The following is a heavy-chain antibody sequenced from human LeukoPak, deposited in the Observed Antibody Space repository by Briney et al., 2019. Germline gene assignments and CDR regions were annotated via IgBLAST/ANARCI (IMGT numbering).Heavy chain of an antibody. V-gene: IGHV3-23*01. D-gene: IGHD2-8*02. Sequence: QAGGSLRLSCAASGFTFSRYAMSWVRQAPGKGLEWVSAISGSGGSTYYADSVKGRFTISRDNSKNTLYLQMNSLRAEDTAVYYCAKTPPRASYCTGGVCYWDYWGQGTLVTVSS. CDR3: AKTPPRASYCTGGVCYWDY. J-gene: IGHJ4*02. CDR1: GFTFSRYA. CDR2: ISGSGGST.